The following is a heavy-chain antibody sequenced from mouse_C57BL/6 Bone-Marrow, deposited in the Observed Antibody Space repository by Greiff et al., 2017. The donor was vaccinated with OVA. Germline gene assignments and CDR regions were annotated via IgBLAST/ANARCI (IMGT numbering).Heavy chain of an antibody. CDR2: ISSGSSTI. V-gene: IGHV5-17*01. CDR1: GFTFSDYG. CDR3: AINWDEVDY. D-gene: IGHD4-1*01. Sequence: EVKVVESGGGLVKPGGSLKLSCAASGFTFSDYGMHWVRQAPETGLEWVAYISSGSSTIYYADTVKGRFTISRDNAKNTLFLQMTSLRSEDTAMYYCAINWDEVDYWGQGTTLTVSS. J-gene: IGHJ2*01.